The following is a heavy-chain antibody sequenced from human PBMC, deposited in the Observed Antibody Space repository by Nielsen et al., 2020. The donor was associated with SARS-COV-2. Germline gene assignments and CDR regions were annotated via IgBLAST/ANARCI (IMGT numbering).Heavy chain of an antibody. V-gene: IGHV3-11*03. CDR3: ARRWGVADYGMDV. Sequence: GESLKISCAASGFIFTSYNMAWVRQAPGKGLEWVSYISSSSSYTNYADSVKGRFTISRDNAKNSLYLQMNSLRAEDTAVYYCARRWGVADYGMDVWGQGTTVTVSS. CDR2: ISSSSSYT. J-gene: IGHJ6*02. CDR1: GFIFTSYN. D-gene: IGHD6-19*01.